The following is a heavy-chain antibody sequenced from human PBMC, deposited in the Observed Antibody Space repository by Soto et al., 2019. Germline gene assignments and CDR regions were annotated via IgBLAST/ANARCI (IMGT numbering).Heavy chain of an antibody. D-gene: IGHD4-17*01. CDR2: ISGSGGTT. J-gene: IGHJ4*02. Sequence: PGGSLRLSCAASGFTFSSSGMSWVRQAPGKGLEWVSTISGSGGTTYYADSVKGRFTISRDNSKNTVYMQMNSLRAEDTALYYCAKLYYSDFDYFDYWGQGTLVTVSS. V-gene: IGHV3-23*01. CDR3: AKLYYSDFDYFDY. CDR1: GFTFSSSG.